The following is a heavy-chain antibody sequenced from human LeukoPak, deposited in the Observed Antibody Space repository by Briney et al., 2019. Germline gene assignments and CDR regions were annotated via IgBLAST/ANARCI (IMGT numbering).Heavy chain of an antibody. Sequence: SETLSLTCTVSGGSISSSSYYWSWIRQPAGKGLEWIGRIYTSGSTNYNPSLNSRVTISIATSKNQFSLSLSSVTAADTAVYYCARVSPSGVWDVWGQGTTVTVSS. CDR1: GGSISSSSYY. D-gene: IGHD3-10*01. CDR2: IYTSGST. V-gene: IGHV4-61*02. J-gene: IGHJ6*02. CDR3: ARVSPSGVWDV.